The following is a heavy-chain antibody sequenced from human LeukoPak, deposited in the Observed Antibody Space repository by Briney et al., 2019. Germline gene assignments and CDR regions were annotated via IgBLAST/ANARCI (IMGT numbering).Heavy chain of an antibody. CDR3: ARGGEDFWSGYSHNWFDP. D-gene: IGHD3-3*01. CDR1: GGSISSGGYY. J-gene: IGHJ5*02. V-gene: IGHV4-31*03. CDR2: IYYSGST. Sequence: PSETLSLTCTVSGGSISSGGYYWSWIRQHPGKGLEWIGYIYYSGSTYYNPSLKSRVTISVDTSKNQFSLKLSSVTAADTAVYYCARGGEDFWSGYSHNWFDPWGQGTLVTVSS.